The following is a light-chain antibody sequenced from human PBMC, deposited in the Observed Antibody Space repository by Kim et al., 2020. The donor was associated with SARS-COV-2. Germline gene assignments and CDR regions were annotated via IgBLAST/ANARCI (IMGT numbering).Light chain of an antibody. CDR2: GAS. CDR1: QSVSSN. Sequence: EIVMTQSPATLSVSPGERATLPCRASQSVSSNLAWYQQKPGQAPRLLIYGASTRATGIPARFSGSGSGTELTLTISSLQSEDFAVYYCQQYNNWPSWTFGQGTKVDIK. CDR3: QQYNNWPSWT. V-gene: IGKV3-15*01. J-gene: IGKJ1*01.